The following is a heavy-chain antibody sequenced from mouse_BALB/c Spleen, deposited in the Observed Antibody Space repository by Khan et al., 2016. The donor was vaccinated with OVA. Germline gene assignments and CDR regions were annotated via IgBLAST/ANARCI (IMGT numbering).Heavy chain of an antibody. J-gene: IGHJ3*01. CDR1: GDSITSGY. CDR2: IIYTGYT. V-gene: IGHV3-8*02. D-gene: IGHD2-12*01. Sequence: EVQLQESGPSLVKPSQTLSLTCSVTGDSITSGYWNWIRKFPENKLEYMGYIIYTGYTYYNPSLQSRTSITRHTSKNQYYLQLNSVTDEDTATYYCARSTYRYAFVYWGQGTLVTVSA. CDR3: ARSTYRYAFVY.